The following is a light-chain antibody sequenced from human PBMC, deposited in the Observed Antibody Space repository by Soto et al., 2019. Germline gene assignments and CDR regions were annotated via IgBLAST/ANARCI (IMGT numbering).Light chain of an antibody. CDR3: QHYDYSPPRYT. Sequence: EIVLTQSPGTLSLSPGERAALSCRASQSISSSSLAWYQQKPGQAPRLLIYGASSRATGIPDRFSGSGSETDFTLTISRLEPEDFAVYYCQHYDYSPPRYTFGRGTNLEIK. CDR2: GAS. J-gene: IGKJ2*01. V-gene: IGKV3-20*01. CDR1: QSISSSS.